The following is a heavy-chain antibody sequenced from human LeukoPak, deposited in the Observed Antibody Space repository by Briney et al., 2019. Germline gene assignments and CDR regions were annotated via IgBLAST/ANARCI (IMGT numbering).Heavy chain of an antibody. CDR3: ARAPVAARLGWYFDL. D-gene: IGHD6-6*01. Sequence: SETLSLTCTVSGDSISSGPYYWGWIRQPPGKGLEWIGSIYYSGSTYYNPSLKSRVTISVDTSKNQFSLKLSSLTAADTAVYYCARAPVAARLGWYFDLWGRGTLVTVSS. J-gene: IGHJ2*01. CDR2: IYYSGST. V-gene: IGHV4-39*07. CDR1: GDSISSGPYY.